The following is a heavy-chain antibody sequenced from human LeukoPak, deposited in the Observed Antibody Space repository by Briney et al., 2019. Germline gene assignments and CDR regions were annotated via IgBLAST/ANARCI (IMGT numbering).Heavy chain of an antibody. Sequence: PSETLSLTCTVSGGSISSSSYYWGWIRQPPGKGLEWIGSIYYSGSTYYNPSLKSRVTISVDTSKNQFSLKLISVTAADTAVYYCASQRITIFGVFILFDYWGQGTLVTVSS. V-gene: IGHV4-39*01. D-gene: IGHD3-3*01. CDR1: GGSISSSSYY. CDR3: ASQRITIFGVFILFDY. J-gene: IGHJ4*02. CDR2: IYYSGST.